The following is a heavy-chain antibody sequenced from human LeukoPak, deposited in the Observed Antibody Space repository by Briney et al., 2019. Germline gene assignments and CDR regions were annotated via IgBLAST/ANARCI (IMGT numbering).Heavy chain of an antibody. V-gene: IGHV5-51*01. CDR2: IYPGDSDT. CDR3: ARDYYYGSGSPYDAFDI. Sequence: GESLKISCKGSGYSFTSYWVGWVRQMPGKGLEWMGIIYPGDSDTRYSPSFQGQVTISADKSISTAYLQWSSLKASDTAMYYCARDYYYGSGSPYDAFDIWGQGTMVTVSS. CDR1: GYSFTSYW. D-gene: IGHD3-10*01. J-gene: IGHJ3*02.